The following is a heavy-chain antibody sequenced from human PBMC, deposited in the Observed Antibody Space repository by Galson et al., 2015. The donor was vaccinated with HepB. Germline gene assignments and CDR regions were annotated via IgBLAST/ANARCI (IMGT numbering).Heavy chain of an antibody. CDR1: GDSVSSNSAA. Sequence: CAISGDSVSSNSAAWNWLRQSPSRGLEWLGRTYYRSKWYTDYAISVKGRITINADTSKDQFSLQLKYVTPEDTAVYFCAGGLNTYFDYWGQGILVTVAA. CDR3: AGGLNTYFDY. D-gene: IGHD2/OR15-2a*01. J-gene: IGHJ4*02. V-gene: IGHV6-1*01. CDR2: TYYRSKWYT.